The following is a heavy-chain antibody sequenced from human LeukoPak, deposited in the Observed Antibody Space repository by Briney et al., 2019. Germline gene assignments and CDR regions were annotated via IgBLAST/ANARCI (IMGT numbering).Heavy chain of an antibody. Sequence: ASVKVSCKASGGTFSSYTISWVRQAPGQGLEWMGRIIPIFGTANYAQKFQGRVTITTDESTSIAYMELSSLRSEDTAVYYCARGAPYSSSAPTFDYWGQGTLVTVSS. CDR1: GGTFSSYT. J-gene: IGHJ4*02. D-gene: IGHD6-6*01. CDR3: ARGAPYSSSAPTFDY. CDR2: IIPIFGTA. V-gene: IGHV1-69*05.